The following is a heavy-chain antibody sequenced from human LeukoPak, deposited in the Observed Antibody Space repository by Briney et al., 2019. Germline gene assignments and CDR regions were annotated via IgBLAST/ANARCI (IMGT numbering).Heavy chain of an antibody. Sequence: PSETLSLTCTVSGGSISSYYCSWIRQPPGKGLEWIGYIYYSGSTNYNPSLKSRVSISVDTSKNQFSLKLSSVTAADTAVYYCARSYGSGSFYYFDYWCQGTLVTVSS. J-gene: IGHJ4*02. V-gene: IGHV4-59*01. CDR3: ARSYGSGSFYYFDY. CDR2: IYYSGST. CDR1: GGSISSYY. D-gene: IGHD3-10*01.